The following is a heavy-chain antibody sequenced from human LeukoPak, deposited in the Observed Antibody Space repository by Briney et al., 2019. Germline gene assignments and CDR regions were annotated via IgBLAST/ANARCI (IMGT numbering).Heavy chain of an antibody. V-gene: IGHV3-30*02. D-gene: IGHD3-22*01. CDR3: AKNRDSSDYPRDFDY. J-gene: IGHJ4*02. CDR1: GFTFSSYG. CDR2: IRNDGSYQ. Sequence: GGSLRLSRAAFGFTFSSYGMHWVRQTPGKGLEWVALIRNDGSYQQYADSVKGRFTVYRDNSKDMVYLQMNSLRTEDTAVYYCAKNRDSSDYPRDFDYWGQGTLVTVSS.